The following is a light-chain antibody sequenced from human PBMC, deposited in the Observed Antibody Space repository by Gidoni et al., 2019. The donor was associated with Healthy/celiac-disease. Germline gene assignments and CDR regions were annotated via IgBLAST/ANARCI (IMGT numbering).Light chain of an antibody. Sequence: DIVLTQSPDSLAVSPGERATINCKSSQSVLYSSNNKNYLAWYQQKPGQPPKLLIYWASTRESGVPDRFSGSGSGTDFTLTISSLQAEDVAVYYCQQYYSTPRTFXHXTKVEIK. V-gene: IGKV4-1*01. CDR2: WAS. CDR1: QSVLYSSNNKNY. J-gene: IGKJ1*01. CDR3: QQYYSTPRT.